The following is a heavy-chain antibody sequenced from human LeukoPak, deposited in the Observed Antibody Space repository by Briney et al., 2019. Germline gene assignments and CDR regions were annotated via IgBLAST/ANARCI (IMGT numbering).Heavy chain of an antibody. CDR3: TTLCYHLGS. D-gene: IGHD3-16*02. J-gene: IGHJ4*02. CDR2: MSGTDTTR. Sequence: PGGSLRLSCVASGFAFSAYEMNWVRQAPGKGLEWVAYMSGTDTTRYYEDSVRGRFTISRDNAKNSLYLQMSSLRVEDTALYYCTTLCYHLGSWGKGTPVTASS. V-gene: IGHV3-48*03. CDR1: GFAFSAYE.